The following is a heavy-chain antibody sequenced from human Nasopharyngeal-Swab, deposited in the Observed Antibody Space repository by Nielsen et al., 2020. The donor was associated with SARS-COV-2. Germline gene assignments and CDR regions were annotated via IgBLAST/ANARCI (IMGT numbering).Heavy chain of an antibody. CDR1: GFTFSSYD. J-gene: IGHJ6*03. CDR2: IGTEGDT. CDR3: ARARGINLGLGVVGDMDV. V-gene: IGHV3-13*01. Sequence: GGSLRLSCAASGFTFSSYDMYWVRQVTVKGLEWVSSIGTEGDTHYPDSVKGRFTISRENAKSSLYLQMNIVRAEDTGVYYCARARGINLGLGVVGDMDVWGKGTTVTVSS. D-gene: IGHD3-3*01.